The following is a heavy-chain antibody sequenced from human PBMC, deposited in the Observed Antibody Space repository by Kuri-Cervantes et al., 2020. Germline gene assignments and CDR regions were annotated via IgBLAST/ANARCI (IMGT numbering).Heavy chain of an antibody. CDR3: AREGGYSGYGDY. Sequence: SVKVSCKASGYTFTSYGISWVRQAPGQGLEWMGRIIPILGIANYAQRFQGRVTITADKSTSTAYMELSSLRSEDTAVYYCAREGGYSGYGDYWGQGTLVTVSS. V-gene: IGHV1-69*04. CDR2: IIPILGIA. D-gene: IGHD5-12*01. J-gene: IGHJ4*02. CDR1: GYTFTSYG.